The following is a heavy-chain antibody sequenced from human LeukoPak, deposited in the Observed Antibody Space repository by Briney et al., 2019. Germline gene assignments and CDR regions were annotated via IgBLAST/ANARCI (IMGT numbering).Heavy chain of an antibody. CDR3: VKARRPFCGGDCYPLDN. J-gene: IGHJ4*02. CDR2: ISGNDGTT. V-gene: IGHV3-23*01. Sequence: GGSLRLSCAASGFTFSSYAMSWLHQAPGKGLKWVSTISGNDGTTYYADSVKGRFTISSDNSKNTLYLEMNRLRAEDTAADYWVKARRPFCGGDCYPLDNWGQGILVTVSS. D-gene: IGHD2-21*02. CDR1: GFTFSSYA.